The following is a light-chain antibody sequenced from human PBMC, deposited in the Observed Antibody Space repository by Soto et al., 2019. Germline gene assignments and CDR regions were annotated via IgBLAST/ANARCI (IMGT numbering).Light chain of an antibody. J-gene: IGKJ4*01. V-gene: IGKV3-20*01. Sequence: EIVMTQSPATLSVSPGETVTLSCRASQSIRTNLAWYQHKPGQPPSLLIYGASSRASGIPDRFSGSGSGTDFTLTINRLEPEDFAVYYCQQYGSSPLTFGGGTKVDIK. CDR3: QQYGSSPLT. CDR2: GAS. CDR1: QSIRTN.